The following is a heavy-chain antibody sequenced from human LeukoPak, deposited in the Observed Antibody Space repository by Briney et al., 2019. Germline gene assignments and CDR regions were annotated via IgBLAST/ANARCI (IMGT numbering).Heavy chain of an antibody. Sequence: ASVKVSCKASGYTFTGYYMHWVRQAPGQGLEWMGWINPNSGGTNYAQKFQGRVTMTRDTSISTAYMELSRLRSDDTAVYYCARDQGRTISNWFDPWGQRTLVTVSS. D-gene: IGHD1-14*01. J-gene: IGHJ5*02. CDR2: INPNSGGT. CDR1: GYTFTGYY. V-gene: IGHV1-2*02. CDR3: ARDQGRTISNWFDP.